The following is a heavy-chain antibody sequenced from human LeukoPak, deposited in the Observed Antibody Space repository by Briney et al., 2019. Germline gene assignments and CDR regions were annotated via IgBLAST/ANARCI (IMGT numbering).Heavy chain of an antibody. CDR3: AKVIVGVMRGYFDY. Sequence: GGSLRLSCAASGFTFSNYAMNWVRQAPGKGLEWVSAIRDSGGSTHYADSVKGRFTISRDNSKNTLYLQMNSLRAEDTAVYYCAKVIVGVMRGYFDYWGQGTLVTVSS. D-gene: IGHD1-26*01. J-gene: IGHJ4*02. CDR2: IRDSGGST. V-gene: IGHV3-23*01. CDR1: GFTFSNYA.